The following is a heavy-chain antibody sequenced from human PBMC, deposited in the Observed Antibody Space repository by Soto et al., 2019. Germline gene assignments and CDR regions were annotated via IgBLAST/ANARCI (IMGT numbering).Heavy chain of an antibody. D-gene: IGHD6-13*01. CDR3: ARFGSWEYYFDY. J-gene: IGHJ4*02. CDR2: IYYSGST. V-gene: IGHV4-31*03. Sequence: SETLSLTCTFSGGSISSGGDYWSWIRQHPGKGLEWIGYIYYSGSTYYNPSLKSRVTISVDTSKNQFSLKLSSVTAADTAVYYCARFGSWEYYFDYWGQGTLVTVSS. CDR1: GGSISSGGDY.